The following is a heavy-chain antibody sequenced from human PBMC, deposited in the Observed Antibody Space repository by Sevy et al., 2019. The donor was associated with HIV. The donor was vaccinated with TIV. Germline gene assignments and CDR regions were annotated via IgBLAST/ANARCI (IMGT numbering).Heavy chain of an antibody. CDR2: IIGSGVRT. CDR3: AKDFHDYGDFYFDY. Sequence: GGSLRLSCTASGFSFSSYAMSWVRQAPGKGLEWVSTIIGSGVRTYSADSVKGRFTISRDNSKNTLYLQMTSLGAEDTAVYYCAKDFHDYGDFYFDYWGRGTLVTVSS. J-gene: IGHJ4*02. CDR1: GFSFSSYA. V-gene: IGHV3-23*01. D-gene: IGHD4-17*01.